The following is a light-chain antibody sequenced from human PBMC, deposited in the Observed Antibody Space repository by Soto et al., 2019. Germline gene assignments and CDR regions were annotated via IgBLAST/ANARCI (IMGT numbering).Light chain of an antibody. J-gene: IGLJ2*01. CDR3: SSYTNRATVL. CDR1: SSDVGGYNY. Sequence: QLVLTQPASVSGSPGQSITISCTGTSSDVGGYNYVSWYQQHPGKAPKLIIFDVSHRPSGVPDRFSGSKSGNTASLTISGLQAEDEADYYCSSYTNRATVLFGGGTKLTVL. V-gene: IGLV2-14*01. CDR2: DVS.